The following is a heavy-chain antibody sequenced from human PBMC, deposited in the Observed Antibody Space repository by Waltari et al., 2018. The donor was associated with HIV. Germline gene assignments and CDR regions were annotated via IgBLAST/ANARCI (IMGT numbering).Heavy chain of an antibody. V-gene: IGHV3-33*01. D-gene: IGHD5-18*01. CDR3: ARDYNYAPDY. Sequence: QVPLVESGVGVVQPGRSLRLSCAASGFTSKNFAMNWVRQAPGKGLEWVGNIYYDGSKKFYGDSVRGRFTISRDNSKQILYLQMNSLRVEDTALYYCARDYNYAPDYWGQGTLVVVSS. CDR1: GFTSKNFA. CDR2: IYYDGSKK. J-gene: IGHJ4*02.